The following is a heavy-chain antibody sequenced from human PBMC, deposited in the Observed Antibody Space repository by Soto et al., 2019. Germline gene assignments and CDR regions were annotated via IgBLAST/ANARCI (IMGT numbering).Heavy chain of an antibody. D-gene: IGHD5-18*01. CDR2: IYYSGST. CDR3: ARDRGYNYGFDF. CDR1: SGSLTNHI. Sequence: SATLSLTCTVSSGSLTNHIWSWIRQPPGKGLEWIGYIYYSGSTNYNPSLKSRVTISVDTSKDQFSLNLYSVTAADTAVYYCARDRGYNYGFDFWGQGALVTVSS. V-gene: IGHV4-59*11. J-gene: IGHJ4*02.